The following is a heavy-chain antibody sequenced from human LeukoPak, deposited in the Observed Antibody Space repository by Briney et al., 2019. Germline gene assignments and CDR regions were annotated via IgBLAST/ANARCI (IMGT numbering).Heavy chain of an antibody. CDR3: ARTTVTTSPGPFDY. CDR2: IYYSGST. D-gene: IGHD4-17*01. CDR1: GGSISSGGYY. V-gene: IGHV4-31*03. J-gene: IGHJ4*02. Sequence: PSETLSLTCTVPGGSISSGGYYWSWIRQHPGKGLEWIGYIYYSGSTYYNPSLKSRVTISVDTSKNQFSPKLSSVTAADTAMYYCARTTVTTSPGPFDYWGQGTLVTVSS.